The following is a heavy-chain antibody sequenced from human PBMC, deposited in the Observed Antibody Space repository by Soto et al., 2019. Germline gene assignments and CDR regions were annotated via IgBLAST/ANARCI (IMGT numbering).Heavy chain of an antibody. CDR2: INHSGST. V-gene: IGHV4-34*01. CDR1: GGSFSGYY. D-gene: IGHD5-18*01. Sequence: KTSETLSLTCAVYGGSFSGYYWSWIRQPPGKGLEWIGEINHSGSTNYNPSLKSRVTISVDTSKNQFSLKLSSVTAADTAVYYCARARWDTAMEGAGMDVWGQGTTVTVSS. CDR3: ARARWDTAMEGAGMDV. J-gene: IGHJ6*02.